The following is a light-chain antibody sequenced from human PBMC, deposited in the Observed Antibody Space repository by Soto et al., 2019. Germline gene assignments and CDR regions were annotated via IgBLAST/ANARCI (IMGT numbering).Light chain of an antibody. Sequence: EIVLTQSPGTLSLCPGERATLSCRASQSVSSSYLAWYQQKPGQAPRLLIYGASSRATGIPDRFSGSGSGTEFTLTISRLEPEDFAVYSCQQFGSSPLFPFGPGTNVDVK. J-gene: IGKJ3*01. CDR2: GAS. CDR3: QQFGSSPLFP. CDR1: QSVSSSY. V-gene: IGKV3-20*01.